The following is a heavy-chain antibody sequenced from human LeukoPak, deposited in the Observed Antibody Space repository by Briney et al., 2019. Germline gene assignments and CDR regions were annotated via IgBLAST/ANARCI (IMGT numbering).Heavy chain of an antibody. J-gene: IGHJ4*02. D-gene: IGHD6-13*01. CDR1: GGSFSGYY. Sequence: SETLSLTCAVYGGSFSGYYWSWIRQPPGKGLEWIGEINHSGSTNYNPSLKSRVTISVDTSKNQFSLKLSSVTAADTAVYYCARAPHYSSSRKRERGFDYWGQGTLVTVSS. V-gene: IGHV4-34*01. CDR2: INHSGST. CDR3: ARAPHYSSSRKRERGFDY.